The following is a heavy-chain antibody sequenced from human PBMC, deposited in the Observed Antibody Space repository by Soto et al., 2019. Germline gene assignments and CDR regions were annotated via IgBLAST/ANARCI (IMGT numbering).Heavy chain of an antibody. CDR2: ISYDGSNK. D-gene: IGHD3-22*01. Sequence: SLKISCAASGFTFSSYAMHWVRQAPGKGLEWVAVISYDGSNKYYADSVKGRFTISRDNSKNTLYLQMNSLRAEDTAVYYCARAGDQYYDSSGPNWFDPWGQGTLVTVSS. J-gene: IGHJ5*02. CDR1: GFTFSSYA. CDR3: ARAGDQYYDSSGPNWFDP. V-gene: IGHV3-30-3*01.